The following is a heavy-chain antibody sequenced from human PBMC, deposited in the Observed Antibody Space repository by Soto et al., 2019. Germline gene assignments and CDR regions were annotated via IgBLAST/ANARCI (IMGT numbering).Heavy chain of an antibody. Sequence: ASVKVSCKASGYTFTSYGIHWVRQAPGQRLEWMGWINAGNGNTKYSQKFQGRVTITMDTSASTAYMELSSLRSEDTAVYYCARDPTLAVAAYFDYWGRGTLVTVSS. D-gene: IGHD6-19*01. J-gene: IGHJ4*02. CDR3: ARDPTLAVAAYFDY. CDR1: GYTFTSYG. CDR2: INAGNGNT. V-gene: IGHV1-3*01.